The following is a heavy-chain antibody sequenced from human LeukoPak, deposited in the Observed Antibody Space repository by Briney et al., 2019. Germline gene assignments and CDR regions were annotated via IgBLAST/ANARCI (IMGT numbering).Heavy chain of an antibody. CDR3: AREGGPYRPLDY. CDR1: GGSISSTNW. J-gene: IGHJ4*02. Sequence: SETLSLTCGVSGGSISSTNWWTWVRQPPGEGLEWIGEVHLSGRTNYNPSLESRVTMSVDMSENHISLKLTSVTAADTAVYYCAREGGPYRPLDYSGQGTLVTVSS. CDR2: VHLSGRT. V-gene: IGHV4-4*02.